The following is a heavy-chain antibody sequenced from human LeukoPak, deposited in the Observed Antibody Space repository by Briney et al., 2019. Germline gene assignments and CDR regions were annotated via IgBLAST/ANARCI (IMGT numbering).Heavy chain of an antibody. Sequence: SVKVSCKASGGTFSSYAISWVRQAPGQGLEWMGGIIPIFGTANYAQKFQGRVTMTRDTSISTAYMELSRLRPDDTAVYYCARSAYYYDSSGIRGAAFDIWGQGTMVTVSS. CDR1: GGTFSSYA. V-gene: IGHV1-69*05. CDR2: IIPIFGTA. CDR3: ARSAYYYDSSGIRGAAFDI. D-gene: IGHD3-22*01. J-gene: IGHJ3*02.